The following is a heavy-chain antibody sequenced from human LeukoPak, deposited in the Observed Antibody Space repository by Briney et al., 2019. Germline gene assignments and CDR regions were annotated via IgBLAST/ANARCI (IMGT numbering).Heavy chain of an antibody. CDR2: ISAYNGNT. CDR1: GYTFTSYG. D-gene: IGHD3-22*01. V-gene: IGHV1-18*01. Sequence: VASVKVSCEASGYTFTSYGISWVRQAPGQGLEWMGWISAYNGNTNYAQKLQGRVTMTTDTSTSTAYMELRSLRSDDTAVYYCARNTRRDSSGPWDVRYWYFDLWGRGTLVTVSS. CDR3: ARNTRRDSSGPWDVRYWYFDL. J-gene: IGHJ2*01.